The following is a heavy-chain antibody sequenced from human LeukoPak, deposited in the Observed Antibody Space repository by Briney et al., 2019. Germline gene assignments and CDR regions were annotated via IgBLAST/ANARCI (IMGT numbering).Heavy chain of an antibody. D-gene: IGHD6-6*01. V-gene: IGHV3-74*01. CDR3: AIDMYRISSARGAY. J-gene: IGHJ4*02. Sequence: GGSLRLACAASGFTYSDYWMHWVCQAPGKGLVWVARINGDGSSTTYADSVRGRFTISRDNAKNTLYLQMNSLRAEDTAVYYCAIDMYRISSARGAYWGQGTLVTVSS. CDR1: GFTYSDYW. CDR2: INGDGSST.